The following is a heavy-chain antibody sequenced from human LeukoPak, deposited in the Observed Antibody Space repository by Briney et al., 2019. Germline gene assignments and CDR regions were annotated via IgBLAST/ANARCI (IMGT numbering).Heavy chain of an antibody. D-gene: IGHD3-9*01. CDR3: TTDYDVLPLQD. V-gene: IGHV3-15*01. J-gene: IGHJ4*02. CDR2: IKSKTDGGTS. CDR1: GFTFSNAW. Sequence: GGSLRLSCAASGFTFSNAWMSWVRQAPGKGLEWVCRIKSKTDGGTSDYAAHVKGRFTISRDESKNTLYLQMNSLKTEDTAVYYCTTDYDVLPLQDRGQGTLVTVSS.